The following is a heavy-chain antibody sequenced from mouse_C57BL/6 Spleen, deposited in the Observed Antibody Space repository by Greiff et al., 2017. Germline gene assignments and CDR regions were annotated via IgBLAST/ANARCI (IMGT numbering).Heavy chain of an antibody. J-gene: IGHJ2*01. CDR3: ARGGSKVVATGYFDK. D-gene: IGHD1-1*01. Sequence: QVQLQQSGAELVRPGTSVKMSCKASGYTFTNYWIGWAKQRPGHGLEWIGDIYPGGGYTNYNEKFKGKATLTADKSSSTAYMQFSSLTSEDSAIYYCARGGSKVVATGYFDKRGQGNTRTVS. V-gene: IGHV1-63*01. CDR2: IYPGGGYT. CDR1: GYTFTNYW.